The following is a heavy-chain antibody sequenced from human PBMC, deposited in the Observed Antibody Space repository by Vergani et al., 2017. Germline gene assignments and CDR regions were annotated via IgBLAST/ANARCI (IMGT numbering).Heavy chain of an antibody. J-gene: IGHJ4*02. D-gene: IGHD4-17*01. CDR2: IYPRGSS. Sequence: QVQLQESGPRLVKPSQTLSLTCTVSGASITSGSFYWSWIRQTAEKGLEWIGRIYPRGSSDYNPALSHRVTMSIDTSRNQFSLKLNYVTAADTAVLYCARGGPYGEYDYWGQGTLVTVSS. V-gene: IGHV4-61*02. CDR3: ARGGPYGEYDY. CDR1: GASITSGSFY.